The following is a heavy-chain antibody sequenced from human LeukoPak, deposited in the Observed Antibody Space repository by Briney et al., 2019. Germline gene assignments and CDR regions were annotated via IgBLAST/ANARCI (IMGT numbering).Heavy chain of an antibody. CDR1: GGSISSYY. D-gene: IGHD1-26*01. CDR2: IYYSGST. J-gene: IGHJ4*02. Sequence: SETLSLTCTVSGGSISSYYWSWIRQPPGKGLEWIGYIYYSGSTNYNPSLKSRVTISVDTSKNQFSLKLSSVTAADTAVYYCARAYSGNYRAGDFWGQGTLVTVSS. V-gene: IGHV4-59*08. CDR3: ARAYSGNYRAGDF.